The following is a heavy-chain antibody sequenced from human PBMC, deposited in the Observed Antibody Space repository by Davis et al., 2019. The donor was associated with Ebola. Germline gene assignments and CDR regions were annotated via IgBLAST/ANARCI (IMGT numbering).Heavy chain of an antibody. Sequence: GGSLRLSCAASGFTFSSYAMSWVRQAPGKGLEWVSAISGSGGSTYYADSVKGRFTISRDNSKNTLYLQMNSLRAEDTAVYYCAKGSRYGDYGDYFDYWGQGTLATVSS. CDR1: GFTFSSYA. J-gene: IGHJ4*02. CDR3: AKGSRYGDYGDYFDY. V-gene: IGHV3-23*01. D-gene: IGHD4-17*01. CDR2: ISGSGGST.